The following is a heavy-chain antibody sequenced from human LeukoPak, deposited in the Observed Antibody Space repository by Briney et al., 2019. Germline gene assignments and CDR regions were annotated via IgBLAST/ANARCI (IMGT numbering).Heavy chain of an antibody. CDR1: GFTFSSYW. Sequence: GGSLRLSCAASGFTFSSYWMSWVRQAPGKGLEWVANIKQDGSEKYYVDSVKGRFTISRDNAKNSLYLQMNSLRAEDTAVYCCARNLQLWLNYFDYWGQGTLVTVSS. CDR2: IKQDGSEK. D-gene: IGHD5-18*01. J-gene: IGHJ4*02. V-gene: IGHV3-7*01. CDR3: ARNLQLWLNYFDY.